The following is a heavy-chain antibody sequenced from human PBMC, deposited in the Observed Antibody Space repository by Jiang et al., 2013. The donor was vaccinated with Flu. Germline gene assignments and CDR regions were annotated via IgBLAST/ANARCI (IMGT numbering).Heavy chain of an antibody. CDR3: AKVRWLQTSPHFDY. J-gene: IGHJ4*02. CDR1: GFTFSSYA. Sequence: VQLLESGGGLVQPGGSVRLSCAASGFTFSSYAMSWVRQAPGKGLEWVSLISSSGGGTFFADSVKGRSTISRDSSKNTLFLQMNNLRAEDTAVYYCAKVRWLQTSPHFDYWGQGTLVTVSS. D-gene: IGHD5-24*01. CDR2: ISSSGGGT. V-gene: IGHV3-23*01.